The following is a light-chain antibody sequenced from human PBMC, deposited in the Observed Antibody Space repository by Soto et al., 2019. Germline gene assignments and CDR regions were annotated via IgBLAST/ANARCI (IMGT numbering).Light chain of an antibody. J-gene: IGKJ2*01. CDR2: DAS. V-gene: IGKV3-15*01. CDR3: QQYSDWKT. Sequence: ETVMTQSPATLSVSPGERATLSCRASRNVGSKLAWYQQKPGQAPRLLISDASTRATGIPARFSGSGSGTEFTLTISSLQSEDFAVYYCQQYSDWKTFCQGTKLEIK. CDR1: RNVGSK.